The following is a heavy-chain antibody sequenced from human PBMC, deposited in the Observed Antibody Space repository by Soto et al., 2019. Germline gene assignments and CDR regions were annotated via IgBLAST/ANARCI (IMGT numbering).Heavy chain of an antibody. D-gene: IGHD3-22*01. CDR3: ARANYFDSSGPFDY. CDR2: IYYSGST. CDR1: GGSISSGAYY. V-gene: IGHV4-31*03. Sequence: SETLSLTCTVSGGSISSGAYYWSWIRQHPGKGLEWIGYIYYSGSTYYNPSLESRVTLSVDTSRKQFPLKVSSVTAADTAVYYCARANYFDSSGPFDYWGPGTLVTVSS. J-gene: IGHJ4*02.